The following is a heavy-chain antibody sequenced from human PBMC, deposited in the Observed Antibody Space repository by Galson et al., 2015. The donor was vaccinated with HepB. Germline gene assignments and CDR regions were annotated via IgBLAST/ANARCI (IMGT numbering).Heavy chain of an antibody. V-gene: IGHV3-33*08. CDR1: GFTFSSYG. J-gene: IGHJ2*01. D-gene: IGHD4-17*01. Sequence: SLRLSCAASGFTFSSYGMHWVRQAPGKGLEWVAVIWYDGSNKYYADSVKGRFTISRDNFEKMVYLQMNSLRAEDTAVYYCARDRVLRSLGYWYFDLWGRGTLVTVSS. CDR3: ARDRVLRSLGYWYFDL. CDR2: IWYDGSNK.